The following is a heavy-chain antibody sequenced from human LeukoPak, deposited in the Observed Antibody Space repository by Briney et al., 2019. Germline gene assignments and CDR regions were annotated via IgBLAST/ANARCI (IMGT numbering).Heavy chain of an antibody. CDR3: ARRMGGSSSYDY. V-gene: IGHV4-30-4*01. CDR2: IYYSGST. D-gene: IGHD6-13*01. Sequence: PSETLSLTCTVSGGSISSGDYYWSWIRQPPGKGLEWIGYIYYSGSTNYNPSLKSRVTISVDTSKNQFSLKLSSVTAADTAVYYCARRMGGSSSYDYWGQGTLVTVSS. CDR1: GGSISSGDYY. J-gene: IGHJ4*02.